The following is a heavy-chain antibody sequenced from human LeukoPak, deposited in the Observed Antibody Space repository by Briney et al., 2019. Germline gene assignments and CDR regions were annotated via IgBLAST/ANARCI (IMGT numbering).Heavy chain of an antibody. V-gene: IGHV1-2*02. Sequence: ASVKVSCKASGYTFTGHYIHWVRQAPGQGLEWMGFISPSSCDTNYAQKFKGRVSMTRDTSINTAYMELRRVTSDDTAVYYCARVGHTSGWDCDYWGQGTLVTVSS. CDR3: ARVGHTSGWDCDY. D-gene: IGHD6-19*01. CDR1: GYTFTGHY. CDR2: ISPSSCDT. J-gene: IGHJ4*02.